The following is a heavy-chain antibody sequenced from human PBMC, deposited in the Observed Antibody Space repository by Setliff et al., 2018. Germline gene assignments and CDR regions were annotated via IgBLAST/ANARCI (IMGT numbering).Heavy chain of an antibody. V-gene: IGHV4-34*01. J-gene: IGHJ4*02. D-gene: IGHD3-22*01. CDR3: ARQPEGGYYDSSGYYGMAPYYLDY. CDR2: INHSGST. Sequence: SETLSLTCAVYGGSFSGYYWSWIRQPPGKGLEWIGEINHSGSTNYNPSLKSRVTISLDTSRNQVSLKLSSVTAADTAVYYCARQPEGGYYDSSGYYGMAPYYLDYWGQGTLVTVSS. CDR1: GGSFSGYY.